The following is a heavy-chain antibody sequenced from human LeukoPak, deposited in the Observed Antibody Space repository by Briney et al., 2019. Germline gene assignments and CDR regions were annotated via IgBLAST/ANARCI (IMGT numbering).Heavy chain of an antibody. CDR1: GFTFSSYS. J-gene: IGHJ5*02. V-gene: IGHV3-7*01. CDR3: TRDFDP. CDR2: IKQDGSEK. Sequence: TGGSLRLSCAASGFTFSSYSMNWIRQAPGKGLEWVGNIKQDGSEKYYVDSVKGRFTISRDNAKNSLYLDMNSLRVEDTAIYYCTRDFDPWGQGTLVTVSS.